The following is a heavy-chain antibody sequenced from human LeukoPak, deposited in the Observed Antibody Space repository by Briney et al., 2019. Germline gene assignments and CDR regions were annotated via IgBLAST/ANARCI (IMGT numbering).Heavy chain of an antibody. Sequence: PGGSLRLSCAASGFAFSAHYMDWVRQTPGKGLKWVGRSRNKDNKYTTEYAEYVKGRFTISRDESKNSLYLQMNSLTTEDTAVYYCTRVAPYCGGDCYSRYFDYWGQGTLVTVSS. CDR3: TRVAPYCGGDCYSRYFDY. V-gene: IGHV3-72*01. D-gene: IGHD2-21*01. J-gene: IGHJ4*02. CDR2: SRNKDNKYTT. CDR1: GFAFSAHY.